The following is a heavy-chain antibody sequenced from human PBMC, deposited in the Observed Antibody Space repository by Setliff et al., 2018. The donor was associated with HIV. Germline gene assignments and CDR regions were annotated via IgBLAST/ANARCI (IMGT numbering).Heavy chain of an antibody. Sequence: TSETLSLTCTVSGGSISGYHWNWLRQTPGKGLEWIGYIYTSRGTNYNHSLRTRVIISVDTSNQFSLKLSSVTAADAAVYYCARSPSYRSSWEYYFDYWGQGILVTRLL. CDR2: IYTSRGT. CDR1: GGSISGYH. J-gene: IGHJ4*02. V-gene: IGHV4-4*09. D-gene: IGHD6-13*01. CDR3: ARSPSYRSSWEYYFDY.